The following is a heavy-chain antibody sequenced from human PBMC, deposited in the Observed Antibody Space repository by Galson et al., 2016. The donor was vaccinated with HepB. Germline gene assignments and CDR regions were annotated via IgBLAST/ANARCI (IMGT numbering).Heavy chain of an antibody. V-gene: IGHV3-23*01. CDR1: GFTFSNYP. CDR3: AKAFWGGSSPRGGYYFDS. Sequence: SLRLSCAASGFTFSNYPMSWVRQAPRKGLEWVSALSVSGGYTPYADSVKGRFPISRDNAKNTLYLQLNSLRAEDTAISYCAKAFWGGSSPRGGYYFDSWGQGTLVTVSS. J-gene: IGHJ4*02. D-gene: IGHD3-3*01. CDR2: LSVSGGYT.